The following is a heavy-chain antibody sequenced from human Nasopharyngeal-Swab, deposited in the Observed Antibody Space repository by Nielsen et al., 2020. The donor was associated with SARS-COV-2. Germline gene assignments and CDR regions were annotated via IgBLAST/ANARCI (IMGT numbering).Heavy chain of an antibody. CDR1: GFTFDNYA. J-gene: IGHJ4*02. Sequence: GSRRLSCAASGFTFDNYAMSWVRKPPGRGREWVSSISGSGSNTYYRDSVKGRFTISRDNSQNTLYLQMNSLRAEDTALYYCAKDGGGWYTSGWYYFDSWGQQILVTVSS. D-gene: IGHD6-19*01. V-gene: IGHV3-23*01. CDR2: ISGSGSNT. CDR3: AKDGGGWYTSGWYYFDS.